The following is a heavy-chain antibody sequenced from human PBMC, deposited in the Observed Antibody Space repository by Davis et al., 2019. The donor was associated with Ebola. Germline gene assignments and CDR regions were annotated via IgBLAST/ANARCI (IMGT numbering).Heavy chain of an antibody. J-gene: IGHJ3*02. CDR3: TTPGGQDSGYDVFDI. Sequence: AASVKVSCKASGYTFIGYYMNWVRQAPGQGLEWMGMINPNDGRTIYAQKFQGRVTVTRDTSTTTVYMDLSSLRSEDTALYYCTTPGGQDSGYDVFDIWGQGTMVTVSS. CDR2: INPNDGRT. V-gene: IGHV1-46*03. D-gene: IGHD5-12*01. CDR1: GYTFIGYY.